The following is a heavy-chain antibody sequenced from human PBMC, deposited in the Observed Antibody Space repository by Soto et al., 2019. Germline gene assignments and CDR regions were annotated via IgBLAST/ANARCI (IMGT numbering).Heavy chain of an antibody. Sequence: SETLSLTCTVSDGSISSYYWRCIRQPPGKGLEWIGYIHSSGDSNYNPSLKSRVTASADTSKNQFSLKLNSVNAADTAVYYCARGGGLTPNFDYWGQGTLVTVS. CDR3: ARGGGLTPNFDY. V-gene: IGHV4-59*01. J-gene: IGHJ4*02. CDR1: DGSISSYY. CDR2: IHSSGDS. D-gene: IGHD7-27*01.